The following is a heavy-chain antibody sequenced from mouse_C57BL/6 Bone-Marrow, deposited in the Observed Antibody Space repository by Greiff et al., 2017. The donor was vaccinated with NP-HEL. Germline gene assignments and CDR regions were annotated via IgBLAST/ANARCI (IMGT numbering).Heavy chain of an antibody. V-gene: IGHV1-81*01. CDR3: ARRGYGNCFDY. J-gene: IGHJ2*01. D-gene: IGHD2-1*01. CDR1: GYTFTSYG. CDR2: IYPRSGNT. Sequence: VQRVESGAELARPGASVKLSCKASGYTFTSYGISWVKQRTGQGLEWIGEIYPRSGNTYYNEKFKGKATLTADKSSSTAYMELRSLTSEDSAVYFCARRGYGNCFDYWGQGTTLTVSS.